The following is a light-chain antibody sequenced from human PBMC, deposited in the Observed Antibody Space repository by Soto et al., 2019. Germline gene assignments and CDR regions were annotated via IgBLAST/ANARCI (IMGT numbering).Light chain of an antibody. CDR3: KQYNSYSRT. Sequence: DIQMTQSPSSLSASVGDRVTITCRASQGISSYLAWYQQKPGKAHNLLIYDAYSLESGVQSRFSGSGSGTEFTLTIRSLQPDDFATYYCKQYNSYSRTFGQGTKVDIK. CDR2: DAY. CDR1: QGISSY. V-gene: IGKV1-5*01. J-gene: IGKJ1*01.